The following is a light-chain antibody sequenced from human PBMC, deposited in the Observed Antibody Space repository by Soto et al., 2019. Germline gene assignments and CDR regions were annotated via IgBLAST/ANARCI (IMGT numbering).Light chain of an antibody. CDR3: QQYNCYPAWT. J-gene: IGKJ1*01. V-gene: IGKV1-5*01. Sequence: DIPMTRSPSTLSASVGDRVTITCRASQSISSWLAWYQQKPGKAPKLLIYDASSLESGVPSRFSGSGSGTEFTITISSLQPDDFATYYGQQYNCYPAWTCGQGPKVELK. CDR2: DAS. CDR1: QSISSW.